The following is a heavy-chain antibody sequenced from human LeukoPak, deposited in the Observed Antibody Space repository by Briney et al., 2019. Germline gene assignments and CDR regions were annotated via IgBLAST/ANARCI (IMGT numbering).Heavy chain of an antibody. CDR1: GVTFSSYA. V-gene: IGHV3-23*01. CDR2: ISGSGGNI. CDR3: AKEGSCGTRFEY. J-gene: IGHJ4*02. D-gene: IGHD2-15*01. Sequence: WGSLRLSCEASGVTFSSYAMSWVRQAPGQGLEWVGGISGSGGNINYAHNVKGRFTISRDNSRNIVYIQMNSLRAEDTAVYYCAKEGSCGTRFEYWGRGSLVTVSS.